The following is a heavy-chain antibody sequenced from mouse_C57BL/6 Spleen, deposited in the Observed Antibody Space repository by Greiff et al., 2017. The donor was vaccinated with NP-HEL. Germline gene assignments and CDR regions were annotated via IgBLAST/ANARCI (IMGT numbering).Heavy chain of an antibody. CDR2: ISSGGSYT. CDR1: GFTFSSYG. D-gene: IGHD3-2*02. V-gene: IGHV5-6*01. Sequence: EVQLQESGGDLVKPGGSLKLSCAASGFTFSSYGMSWVRQTPDKRLEWVATISSGGSYTYYPDSVKGRFTISRDNAKNTLYLQMSSLKSEDTAMYYCARQAQATLAYWGQGTLVTVSA. CDR3: ARQAQATLAY. J-gene: IGHJ3*01.